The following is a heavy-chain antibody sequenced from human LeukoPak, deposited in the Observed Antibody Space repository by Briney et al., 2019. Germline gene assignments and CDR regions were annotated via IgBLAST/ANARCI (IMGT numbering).Heavy chain of an antibody. CDR2: ISGTGSTT. D-gene: IGHD3-22*01. CDR1: GFTFSTYE. V-gene: IGHV3-48*03. J-gene: IGHJ4*02. Sequence: GGSLRLSCIASGFTFSTYEMNWVRQAPGKGLEWVSYISGTGSTTYYADSVKGRFTISRDNAKNSLFLQMNSLWAEDTVVYYCARVRGHYDSSGYFGTLYYFEYWGQGTLVTVSS. CDR3: ARVRGHYDSSGYFGTLYYFEY.